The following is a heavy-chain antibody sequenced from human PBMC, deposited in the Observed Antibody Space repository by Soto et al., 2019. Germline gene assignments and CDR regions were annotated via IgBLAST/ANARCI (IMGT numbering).Heavy chain of an antibody. CDR1: GFTFTRYS. Sequence: GGSVRLSCAASGFTFTRYSMNWVRQAPGKGLEWVSSISSTTNYIYYGDSMKGRFTISRDNAKNSLYLEMNSLRAEDTAVYYCARESEDLTSNFDYWGQVPPFTVSS. CDR3: ARESEDLTSNFDY. CDR2: ISSTTNYI. J-gene: IGHJ4*02. V-gene: IGHV3-21*06.